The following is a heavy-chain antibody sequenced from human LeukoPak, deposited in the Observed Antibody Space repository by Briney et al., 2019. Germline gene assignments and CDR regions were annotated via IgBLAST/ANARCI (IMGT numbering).Heavy chain of an antibody. CDR2: ISISSNYI. D-gene: IGHD5-24*01. CDR3: ARERWLQP. Sequence: GGSLRLSCAASGFTFSRYSMNWVRQAPGKGLEWVSSISISSNYIYYPDSLKGRFTISRDNAKNSLYLQMNSLRAEDTAVYYCARERWLQPWGLGTLVTVSS. CDR1: GFTFSRYS. J-gene: IGHJ5*02. V-gene: IGHV3-21*01.